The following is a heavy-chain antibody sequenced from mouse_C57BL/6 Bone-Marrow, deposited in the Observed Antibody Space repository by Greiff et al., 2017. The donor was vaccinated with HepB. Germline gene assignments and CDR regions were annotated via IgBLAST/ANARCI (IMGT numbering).Heavy chain of an antibody. CDR2: INPNNGGT. V-gene: IGHV1-26*01. D-gene: IGHD1-1*01. CDR1: GYTFTDYY. Sequence: EVQLQQSGPELVKPGASVKISCKASGYTFTDYYMNWVKQSHGKSLEWIGDINPNNGGTSYNQKFKGKATLTVDKSSSTAYIELRSLTSEDSAVYYCALYYYGSSHYWGQGTTLTVSS. J-gene: IGHJ2*01. CDR3: ALYYYGSSHY.